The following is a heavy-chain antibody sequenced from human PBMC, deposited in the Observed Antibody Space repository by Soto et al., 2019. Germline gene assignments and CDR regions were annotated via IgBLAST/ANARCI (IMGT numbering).Heavy chain of an antibody. CDR1: GFPFTSYA. CDR3: ARGTGSGSFLIDY. V-gene: IGHV3-30-3*01. D-gene: IGHD3-10*01. J-gene: IGHJ4*02. Sequence: QVLLVESGGGVVQPGTSLTLSCAASGFPFTSYAMHWVRQTPEKGLQWLTIISSDGSTIHYVDSVKGRFTISRDNSKNTVYLQMNSLRADDTAVYYCARGTGSGSFLIDYWGPGTLVTVSS. CDR2: ISSDGSTI.